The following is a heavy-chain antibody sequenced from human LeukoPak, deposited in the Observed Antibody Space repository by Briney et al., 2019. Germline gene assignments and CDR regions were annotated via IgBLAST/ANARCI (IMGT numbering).Heavy chain of an antibody. V-gene: IGHV1-69*05. Sequence: GASVKVSCKASGGTLSRYAISWVRQAPGQGLEWMGGIIPIFGTTNYAQKFQGRVTMTRDMSTSTVYMELSSLRSEDTAVYYCAREGYSSASWWFDPWGQGTLVTVSS. CDR3: AREGYSSASWWFDP. D-gene: IGHD6-19*01. CDR1: GGTLSRYA. CDR2: IIPIFGTT. J-gene: IGHJ5*02.